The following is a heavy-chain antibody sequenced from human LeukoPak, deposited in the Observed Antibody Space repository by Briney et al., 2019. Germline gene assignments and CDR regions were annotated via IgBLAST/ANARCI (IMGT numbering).Heavy chain of an antibody. D-gene: IGHD6-13*01. CDR1: GFTVSSNY. J-gene: IGHJ4*02. Sequence: PGGSLRLSCAASGFTVSSNYMSWVRQAPGKGLEWVSVIYSGGSTYYADSVKGRFTISRDNSKNTLYLQMNSLRAEDTAVYYCASQLVLHFDYWGQGTLATVYS. V-gene: IGHV3-66*04. CDR3: ASQLVLHFDY. CDR2: IYSGGST.